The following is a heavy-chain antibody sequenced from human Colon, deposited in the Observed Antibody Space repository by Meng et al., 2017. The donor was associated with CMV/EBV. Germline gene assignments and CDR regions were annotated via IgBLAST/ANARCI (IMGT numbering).Heavy chain of an antibody. CDR3: ARSHSLGENRPFDY. J-gene: IGHJ4*02. D-gene: IGHD3-16*01. CDR2: IIPMSGSL. Sequence: AAGDDFRKYGGIWARQAHGQGVEWMGGIIPMSGSLKYAQKFQDRLTVTSDKSTNIAYMELRSLTTEDTAIYFCARSHSLGENRPFDYWGQGTLVTVSS. V-gene: IGHV1-69*06. CDR1: GDDFRKYG.